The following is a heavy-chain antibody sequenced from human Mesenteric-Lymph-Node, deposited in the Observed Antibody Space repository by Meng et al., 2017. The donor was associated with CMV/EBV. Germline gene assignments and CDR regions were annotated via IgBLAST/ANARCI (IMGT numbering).Heavy chain of an antibody. CDR2: VYDDGST. Sequence: GKSLKISCAASGFSVSRNYMTWVRQAPGKGLEWVSVVYDDGSTYYADSVKGRFTISRDNSKNTLYLQMNSLRAEDTAVYYCAKDLSGRAVSAYYYGMDVWGQGTMVTVSS. J-gene: IGHJ6*02. CDR1: GFSVSRNY. V-gene: IGHV3-53*05. CDR3: AKDLSGRAVSAYYYGMDV. D-gene: IGHD3-10*01.